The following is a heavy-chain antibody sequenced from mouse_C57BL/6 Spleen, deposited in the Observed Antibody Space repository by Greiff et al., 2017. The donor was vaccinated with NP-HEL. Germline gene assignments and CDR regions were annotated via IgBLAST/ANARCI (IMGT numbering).Heavy chain of an antibody. J-gene: IGHJ4*01. CDR2: INPSTGGT. CDR3: ARGITTVVARENAMDY. D-gene: IGHD1-1*01. CDR1: GYSFTGYY. Sequence: EVKLLESGPELVKPGASVKISCKASGYSFTGYYMNWVKQSPEKSLEWIGEINPSTGGTTYNQKFKAKATLTVDKSSSTAYMQLKSLTSEDSAVYYCARGITTVVARENAMDYWGQGTSVTVSS. V-gene: IGHV1-42*01.